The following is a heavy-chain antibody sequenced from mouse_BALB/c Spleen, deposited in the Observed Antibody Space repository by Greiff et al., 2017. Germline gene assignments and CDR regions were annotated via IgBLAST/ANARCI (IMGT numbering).Heavy chain of an antibody. CDR1: GFTFSSYT. V-gene: IGHV5-12-2*01. CDR3: ARRNWDGWYFDV. J-gene: IGHJ1*01. CDR2: ISNGGGST. D-gene: IGHD4-1*01. Sequence: EVKLMESGGGLVQPGGSLKLSCAASGFTFSSYTMSWVRQTPEKRLEWVAYISNGGGSTYYPDTVKGRFTISRDNAKNTLYLQMSSLKSEDTAMYYCARRNWDGWYFDVWGAGTTVTVSS.